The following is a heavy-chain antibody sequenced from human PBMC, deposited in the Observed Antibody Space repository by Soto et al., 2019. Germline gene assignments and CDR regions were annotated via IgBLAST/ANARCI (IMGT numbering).Heavy chain of an antibody. CDR3: ARVAARDTYYFDY. V-gene: IGHV1-2*04. CDR2: INPNSGGT. Sequence: ASVKVSCKASGYTFTGYYMHWVRQAPGQGLEWMGWINPNSGGTNYAQKFQGWVTMTRDTSISTAYMELSRLRSDDTAVYYCARVAARDTYYFDYWGQGTLVTVS. J-gene: IGHJ4*02. D-gene: IGHD6-6*01. CDR1: GYTFTGYY.